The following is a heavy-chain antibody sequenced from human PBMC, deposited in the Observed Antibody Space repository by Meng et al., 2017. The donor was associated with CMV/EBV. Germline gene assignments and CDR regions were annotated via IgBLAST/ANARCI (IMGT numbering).Heavy chain of an antibody. J-gene: IGHJ5*02. CDR2: IDCDDDK. D-gene: IGHD3-10*01. CDR1: GFSLSTSGMR. Sequence: SGPTLVKPTQTLTLTCTFSGFSLSTSGMRVSWIRQPQGKALEWLSSIDCDDDKFYSTSMKTRLTISKDTSKNQVVLTMTNMDPVDTATYYCAKEVVRGENWFDPWGQGTLVTVSS. CDR3: AKEVVRGENWFDP. V-gene: IGHV2-70D*14.